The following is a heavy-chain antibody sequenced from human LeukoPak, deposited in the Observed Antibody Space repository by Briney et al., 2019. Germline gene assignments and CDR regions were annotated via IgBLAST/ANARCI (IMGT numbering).Heavy chain of an antibody. J-gene: IGHJ6*02. V-gene: IGHV4-59*01. CDR1: GGSFSSYY. CDR2: IYYSGST. D-gene: IGHD2-2*02. CDR3: AREIPYYYGMDV. Sequence: TSETLSLTCAVYGGSFSSYYWSWIRQPPGKGLEWIGYIYYSGSTNYNPSLKSRVTISVDTSKNQFSLKLSSVTAADTAVYYCAREIPYYYGMDVWGQGTTVTVSS.